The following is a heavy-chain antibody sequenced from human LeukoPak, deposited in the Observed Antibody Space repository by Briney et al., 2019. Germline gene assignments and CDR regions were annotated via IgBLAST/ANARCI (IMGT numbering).Heavy chain of an antibody. V-gene: IGHV3-21*01. Sequence: GGSLRLSCAASGFTFSSYSMNWVRQAPGKGLEWVSSISSSSSYIYYADSVKGRFTISRDNAKNPLYLQMNSLRAEDTAVYYCARAPPRDYYYMDVWGKGTTVTVSS. J-gene: IGHJ6*03. CDR1: GFTFSSYS. CDR3: ARAPPRDYYYMDV. CDR2: ISSSSSYI.